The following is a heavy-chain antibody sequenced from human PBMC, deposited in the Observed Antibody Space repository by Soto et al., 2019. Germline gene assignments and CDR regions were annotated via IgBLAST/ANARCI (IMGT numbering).Heavy chain of an antibody. CDR3: ARDRYVVRGVIITRYFDY. CDR2: IWYDGSNK. CDR1: GFTFSSYG. J-gene: IGHJ4*02. Sequence: GSLRLSCAASGFTFSSYGMHWVRQAPGKGLEWVAVIWYDGSNKYYADSVKGRFTISRDNSKNTLYLQMNSLRAEDTAVYYCARDRYVVRGVIITRYFDYWGQGTLVTVSS. D-gene: IGHD3-10*01. V-gene: IGHV3-33*01.